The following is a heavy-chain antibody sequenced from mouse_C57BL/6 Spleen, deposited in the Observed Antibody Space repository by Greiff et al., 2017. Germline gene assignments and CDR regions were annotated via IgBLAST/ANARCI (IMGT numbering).Heavy chain of an antibody. J-gene: IGHJ4*01. V-gene: IGHV1-78*01. CDR3: ARRVYGSSYDYDMDY. CDR1: GYTFTDHT. Sequence: QVQLQQSDAELVKPGASVKISCKVSGYTFTDHTIHWMKQRPEQGLEWIGHIYPRDGSTKYNGKFKGKATLTADKSSSTAYMQLNSLTSEDCAVYFCARRVYGSSYDYDMDYWGQGTSVTVSS. CDR2: IYPRDGST. D-gene: IGHD1-1*01.